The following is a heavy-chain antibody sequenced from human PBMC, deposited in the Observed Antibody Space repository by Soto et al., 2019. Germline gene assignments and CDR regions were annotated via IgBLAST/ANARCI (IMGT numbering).Heavy chain of an antibody. J-gene: IGHJ4*02. Sequence: QVQLQESGPGLVKPSQTLSLTCTVSGDSLSRGGYYWSWIRQLPGKGLEWIGYIYFSGSAYYNPSLKSRVTMSIATSKKQFSLRLTSLTAADTAVYYCAKSSVRGIKHSWGQGTLAIVSS. D-gene: IGHD3-10*01. V-gene: IGHV4-31*03. CDR1: GDSLSRGGYY. CDR3: AKSSVRGIKHS. CDR2: IYFSGSA.